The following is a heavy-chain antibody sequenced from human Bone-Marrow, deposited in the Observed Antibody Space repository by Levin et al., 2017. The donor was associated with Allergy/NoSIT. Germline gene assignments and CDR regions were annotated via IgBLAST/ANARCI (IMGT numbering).Heavy chain of an antibody. CDR3: ARMSTGATQGAFDI. CDR2: ISGDGGST. V-gene: IGHV3-64*01. Sequence: PGGSLRLSCAASGFSLRSYAVHWVRQAPGKGLEYVSGISGDGGSTSYASSARGRFTVSRDNSKNTQYLQMGSLRVEDMAVYYCARMSTGATQGAFDIWGQGTRVTVSS. D-gene: IGHD1-1*01. J-gene: IGHJ3*02. CDR1: GFSLRSYA.